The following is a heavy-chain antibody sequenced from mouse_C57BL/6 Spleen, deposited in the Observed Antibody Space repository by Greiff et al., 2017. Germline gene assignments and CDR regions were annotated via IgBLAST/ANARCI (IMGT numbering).Heavy chain of an antibody. J-gene: IGHJ4*01. CDR3: TGRAPMDY. D-gene: IGHD3-1*01. V-gene: IGHV6-3*01. Sequence: EVKLVESGGGLVQPGGSMKLSCVASGFTFSNYWMNWVRQSPEKGLEWVAQIRLKSDNYATHYAESVKGRFTISRDDSKSSVYLQMNNLRAEDTGIYYCTGRAPMDYWGQGTSVTVSS. CDR1: GFTFSNYW. CDR2: IRLKSDNYAT.